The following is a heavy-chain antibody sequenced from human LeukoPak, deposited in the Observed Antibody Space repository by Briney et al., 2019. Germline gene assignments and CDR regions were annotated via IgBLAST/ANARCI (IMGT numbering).Heavy chain of an antibody. CDR3: TRDSTTVSPHAFDI. V-gene: IGHV3-11*01. Sequence: PGGSLRLSCAASGITFSDYHMSWIRQAPGKGLEWVSYISSSGRTITYADSVKGRFTISRDNAKNSLYLQMNSLRAEGTAVYYCTRDSTTVSPHAFDIWGQGTTVTFSS. J-gene: IGHJ3*02. D-gene: IGHD4-11*01. CDR2: ISSSGRTI. CDR1: GITFSDYH.